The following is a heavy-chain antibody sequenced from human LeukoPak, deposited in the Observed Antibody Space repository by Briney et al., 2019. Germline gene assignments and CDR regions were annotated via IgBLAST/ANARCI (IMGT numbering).Heavy chain of an antibody. CDR2: IYHSGST. D-gene: IGHD6-13*01. J-gene: IGHJ5*02. CDR1: GGSINSYY. Sequence: PSEILSLTCTVSGGSINSYYWSWIRQPPGRGLEWIGYIYHSGSTNYNPSLKNRVTISVDTSKNQFSLRVTSVTAADTAVYYCARATAAAGNNWFGPWGQGTLVTVSS. V-gene: IGHV4-59*01. CDR3: ARATAAAGNNWFGP.